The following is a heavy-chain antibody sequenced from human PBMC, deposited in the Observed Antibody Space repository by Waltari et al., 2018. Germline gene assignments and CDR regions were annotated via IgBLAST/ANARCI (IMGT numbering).Heavy chain of an antibody. Sequence: QVQLQESGPGLVKPSETLSLTCTVSGGSISSHYWSWSRQPPGKGREWIGYIYYSGSTNYNPSLKSRVTISVDTSKNQFSLKLSSVTAADTAVYYCARVHDSSGYYHWGQGTLVTVSS. V-gene: IGHV4-59*11. D-gene: IGHD3-22*01. CDR3: ARVHDSSGYYH. CDR1: GGSISSHY. J-gene: IGHJ5*02. CDR2: IYYSGST.